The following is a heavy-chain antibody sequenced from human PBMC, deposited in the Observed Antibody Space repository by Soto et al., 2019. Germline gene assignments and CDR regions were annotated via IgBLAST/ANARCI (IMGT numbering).Heavy chain of an antibody. CDR2: IHYSGST. CDR3: AWFTGTVNSYHYYGLHV. D-gene: IGHD5-18*01. CDR1: GGTISNAGYY. Sequence: TLCLTCSVSGGTISNAGYYWIWIHKHPGKGLEWIGYIHYSGSTYYNPSLESRVTISVDTSKNEFSLNLSSVTAADTAVYYFAWFTGTVNSYHYYGLHVWCQGPTVTVSS. V-gene: IGHV4-31*03. J-gene: IGHJ6*02.